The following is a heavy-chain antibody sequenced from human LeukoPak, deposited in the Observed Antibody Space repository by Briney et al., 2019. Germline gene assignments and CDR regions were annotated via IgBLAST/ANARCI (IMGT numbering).Heavy chain of an antibody. CDR2: MNPNSGNT. CDR3: ARDRYCSSTSCYRGGYNWFDP. CDR1: GYTFTSYD. J-gene: IGHJ5*02. D-gene: IGHD2-2*02. Sequence: ASVKVSCKASGYTFTSYDINWVRQATGQGLEWMGWMNPNSGNTGYAQKFQGRVTMTRNTSISTAYMELSSLRSEDTAVYYCARDRYCSSTSCYRGGYNWFDPWGQGTLVTVSS. V-gene: IGHV1-8*01.